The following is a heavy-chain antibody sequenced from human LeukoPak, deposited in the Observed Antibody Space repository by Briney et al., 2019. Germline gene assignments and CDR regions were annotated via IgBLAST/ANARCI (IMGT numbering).Heavy chain of an antibody. Sequence: GASVKVSCKASGYTFTGYYMHWVRQAPGQGLEWMGWINPNSGGTNYAQKFQGRVTMTRDTSISTAYMELSRLRSDDTAVYYCARDYSGSYYGGQDYWGQGTLVTVSS. D-gene: IGHD1-26*01. J-gene: IGHJ4*02. V-gene: IGHV1-2*02. CDR2: INPNSGGT. CDR1: GYTFTGYY. CDR3: ARDYSGSYYGGQDY.